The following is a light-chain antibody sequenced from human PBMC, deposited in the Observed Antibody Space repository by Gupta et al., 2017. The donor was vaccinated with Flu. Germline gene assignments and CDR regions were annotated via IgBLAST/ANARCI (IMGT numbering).Light chain of an antibody. CDR2: KDI. J-gene: IGLJ1*01. CDR3: QSADSTSTYYV. V-gene: IGLV3-25*03. Sequence: SYELTQPPSVSVSPGQTARITCSGDALPNQYVYWFKQKPGQAPVLLIYKDIERPSGIPERFSASGSGTAVTLTISGVQAEDEADYYCQSADSTSTYYVFGAGTKVTVL. CDR1: ALPNQY.